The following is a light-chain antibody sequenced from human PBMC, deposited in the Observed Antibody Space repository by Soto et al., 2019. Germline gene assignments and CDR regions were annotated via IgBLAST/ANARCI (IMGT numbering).Light chain of an antibody. CDR1: QSVSSSY. CDR3: HQCLSSRT. J-gene: IGKJ1*01. V-gene: IGKV3-20*01. CDR2: AAS. Sequence: EIVLTQSPGTLSLSPGERATLSCRASQSVSSSYLAWYQQKPGQAPRLLTYAASSRATGIPDRFSGSGSGTDFTLTISKLEPEDFAVYYCHQCLSSRTFGQGTKVEIK.